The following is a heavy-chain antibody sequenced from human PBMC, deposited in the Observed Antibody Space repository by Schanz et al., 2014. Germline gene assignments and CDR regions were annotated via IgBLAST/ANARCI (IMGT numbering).Heavy chain of an antibody. CDR1: GFSFSSYG. V-gene: IGHV3-30*02. Sequence: VQLVESGGGLVQPGGSLRLSCAASGFSFSSYGMHWVRQAPGKGLEWVAFIQYDGRTTYYADSIQGRFTISRDSSQKKLHLQMNSLRPEDTAMYYCAKVAGDAFDVWGQGTMVTVSS. CDR3: AKVAGDAFDV. J-gene: IGHJ3*01. D-gene: IGHD2-21*01. CDR2: IQYDGRTT.